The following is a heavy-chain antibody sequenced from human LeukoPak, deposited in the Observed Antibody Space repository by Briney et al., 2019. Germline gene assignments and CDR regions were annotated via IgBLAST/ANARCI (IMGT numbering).Heavy chain of an antibody. D-gene: IGHD3-22*01. CDR1: GFTFSSYG. Sequence: GGSLRLSCAASGFTFSSYGMHWVRQAPGKGLEWVAVISYDGSNKYYADSVKGRFTISRDNSKNTLYLQMNSLRAEDTAVYYCAKAPSYYYDSSGYYYEFYFQHWGQGTLVTVSS. V-gene: IGHV3-30*18. J-gene: IGHJ1*01. CDR3: AKAPSYYYDSSGYYYEFYFQH. CDR2: ISYDGSNK.